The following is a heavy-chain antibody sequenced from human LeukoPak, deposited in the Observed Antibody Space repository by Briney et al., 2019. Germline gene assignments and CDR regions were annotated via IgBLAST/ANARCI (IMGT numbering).Heavy chain of an antibody. CDR2: ITSSSNTI. D-gene: IGHD5-18*01. CDR1: GFTFSDYY. Sequence: PGGSLRLSCAASGFTFSDYYMSWIRQAPGKGLEWISYITSSSNTIYYADSLKDRFTISRDNAKNTLYLDMSNLRAEDTAIYYCASDMGGEYNYGFNLDYWGQGILVTVSS. J-gene: IGHJ4*02. V-gene: IGHV3-11*01. CDR3: ASDMGGEYNYGFNLDY.